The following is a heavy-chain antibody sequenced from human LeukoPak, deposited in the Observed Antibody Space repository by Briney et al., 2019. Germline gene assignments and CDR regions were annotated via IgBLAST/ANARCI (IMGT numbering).Heavy chain of an antibody. J-gene: IGHJ4*02. CDR1: GFTFSNYW. V-gene: IGHV3-7*01. Sequence: PGGSLRLSCAASGFTFSNYWMSWVRQAPGKGLEWVANIKQDGSEKYYVDSVKGRFTISRDNAKNTLYLQMNNLRAEDTAVYYCARPDCSSTSCYANFDYWGQGTLVTVSS. CDR3: ARPDCSSTSCYANFDY. D-gene: IGHD2-2*01. CDR2: IKQDGSEK.